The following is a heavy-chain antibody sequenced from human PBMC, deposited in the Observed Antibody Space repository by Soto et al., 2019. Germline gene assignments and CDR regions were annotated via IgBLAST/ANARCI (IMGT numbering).Heavy chain of an antibody. J-gene: IGHJ4*02. CDR2: TDYSGNT. CDR3: ARAVGDPLHYFDY. V-gene: IGHV4-59*08. D-gene: IGHD6-19*01. Sequence: SETLSLTCTVSSDSISSYYWIWIRQSPGKGLEWIGYTDYSGNTNYNPSLKNRVTISGDTSKNQFSLRLSSVTAADSAVFYGARAVGDPLHYFDYWGKGTLVPVSS. CDR1: SDSISSYY.